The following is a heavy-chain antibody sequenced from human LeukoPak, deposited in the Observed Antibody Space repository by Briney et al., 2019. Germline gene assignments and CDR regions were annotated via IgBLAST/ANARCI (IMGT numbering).Heavy chain of an antibody. Sequence: GGSLRLSCAASGFTFSSYGMSWVRQAPGKGLEWVSAISGSGGSTYYADSVKGRFTISRDNSKNTLYLQMNSLRAEDTAVYYCAKMESSRSIRNDDGIDYWGQGPLVTVSS. CDR2: ISGSGGST. J-gene: IGHJ4*02. D-gene: IGHD6-13*01. V-gene: IGHV3-23*01. CDR1: GFTFSSYG. CDR3: AKMESSRSIRNDDGIDY.